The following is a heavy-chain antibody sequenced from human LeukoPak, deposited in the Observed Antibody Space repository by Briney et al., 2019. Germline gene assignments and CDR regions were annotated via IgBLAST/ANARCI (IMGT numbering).Heavy chain of an antibody. J-gene: IGHJ1*01. CDR1: GFSLSTSGVG. CDR2: IYWDDDK. CDR3: AHVDIVATTKGAAEYFQH. Sequence: SGPTLVNPTQTLTLTCTFSGFSLSTSGVGVGWIRQPPGKALEWLALIYWDDDKRYSPSLKSRLTITKDTSKNQVVLTMTNMDPVDTATYYCAHVDIVATTKGAAEYFQHWGQGTLVTVSS. V-gene: IGHV2-5*02. D-gene: IGHD5-12*01.